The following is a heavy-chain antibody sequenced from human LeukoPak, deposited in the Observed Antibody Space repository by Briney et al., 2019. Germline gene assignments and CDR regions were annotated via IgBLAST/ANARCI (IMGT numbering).Heavy chain of an antibody. CDR2: IIPILGIA. CDR3: ARVEMATMATDY. D-gene: IGHD5-24*01. V-gene: IGHV1-69*04. CDR1: GGTFSSYA. Sequence: SVKLSCKASGGTFSSYAISWVRQAPGQGLEWLGRIIPILGIANYAQKFQGRVTITADKSTSTAYMELSSLRSEDTAVYYCARVEMATMATDYWGQGTLVTVSS. J-gene: IGHJ4*02.